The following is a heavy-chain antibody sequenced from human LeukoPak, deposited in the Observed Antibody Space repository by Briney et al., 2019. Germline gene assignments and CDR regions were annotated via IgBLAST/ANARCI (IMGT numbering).Heavy chain of an antibody. CDR1: GGSFSGYY. J-gene: IGHJ4*02. Sequence: SQTLSLTCAVYGGSFSGYYWSWIRQPPGKGLEWSGEINDSGSTNYNPSLKSRVTISVDTSKNQFSLKLSSVTAADTAVYYCARSPDIVVVPAAIGGVDYWGQGTLVTVSS. CDR2: INDSGST. CDR3: ARSPDIVVVPAAIGGVDY. D-gene: IGHD2-2*01. V-gene: IGHV4-34*01.